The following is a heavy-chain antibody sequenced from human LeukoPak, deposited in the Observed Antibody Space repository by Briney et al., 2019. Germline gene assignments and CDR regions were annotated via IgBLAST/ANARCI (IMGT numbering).Heavy chain of an antibody. Sequence: GESLKISCKGSGYSFTSYWIGWVRQMPGKGLEWMGIIYPGDSDTRYSPSFQGQVTISADKSISTAYLQWSSLKASDTAMYYCARHPAGYSIIYYFDYWGQGTLVTVSS. V-gene: IGHV5-51*01. CDR1: GYSFTSYW. D-gene: IGHD5-24*01. J-gene: IGHJ4*02. CDR2: IYPGDSDT. CDR3: ARHPAGYSIIYYFDY.